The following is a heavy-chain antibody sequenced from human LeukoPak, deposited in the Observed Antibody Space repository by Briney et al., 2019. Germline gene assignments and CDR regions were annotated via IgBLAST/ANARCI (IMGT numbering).Heavy chain of an antibody. Sequence: GGSLRLSCAASGFTFSSYAMSWVRQAPGKGPEWVSAISGSGGSTYYADSVKGRFTISRDNSKNTLYLQMNSLRAEDTAVYYCAREYGSGSYLSVDPWGQGTLVTVSS. CDR3: AREYGSGSYLSVDP. CDR1: GFTFSSYA. D-gene: IGHD3-10*01. V-gene: IGHV3-23*01. CDR2: ISGSGGST. J-gene: IGHJ5*02.